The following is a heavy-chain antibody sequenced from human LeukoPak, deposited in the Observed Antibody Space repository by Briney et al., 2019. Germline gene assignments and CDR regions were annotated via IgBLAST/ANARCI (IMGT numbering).Heavy chain of an antibody. CDR2: ISAYNGNT. CDR1: GYTFTSYG. J-gene: IGHJ4*02. CDR3: ARGTPILRTKRPPRPQNDY. D-gene: IGHD4-17*01. Sequence: ASVKVSCKASGYTFTSYGISWVRQAPGQGLEWMGWISAYNGNTNYAQKLQGRVTMTTDTSKSTAYMELRSLRSDDTAVYYCARGTPILRTKRPPRPQNDYWGQGTLVTVSS. V-gene: IGHV1-18*01.